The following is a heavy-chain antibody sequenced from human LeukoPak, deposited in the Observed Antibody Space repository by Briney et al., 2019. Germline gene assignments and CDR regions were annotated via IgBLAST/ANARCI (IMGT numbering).Heavy chain of an antibody. CDR3: ARDSRAALDY. Sequence: PSETLSLTCTVSAGSISSYYWSWIRQPPGKGLEWIGYIYYSGSTNYNPSLKSRVTISVDTSKNQFSLKLSSVTAADTAVYYCARDSRAALDYWGQGTLVTVSS. CDR1: AGSISSYY. CDR2: IYYSGST. V-gene: IGHV4-59*01. J-gene: IGHJ4*02. D-gene: IGHD6-13*01.